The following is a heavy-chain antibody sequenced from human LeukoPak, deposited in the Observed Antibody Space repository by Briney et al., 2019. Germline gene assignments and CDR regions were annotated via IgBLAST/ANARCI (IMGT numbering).Heavy chain of an antibody. J-gene: IGHJ4*02. CDR3: ARTTTVTTFGYFDY. CDR1: GGSISSYY. CDR2: IYYSGST. D-gene: IGHD4-11*01. V-gene: IGHV4-59*01. Sequence: SETLSLTCTVSGGSISSYYWSWIRQPPGRGLEWIGYIYYSGSTNYNPSLKSRVTISVDTSKNQFSLKLSSVTAADTAVYYCARTTTVTTFGYFDYWGQGTLVTVSS.